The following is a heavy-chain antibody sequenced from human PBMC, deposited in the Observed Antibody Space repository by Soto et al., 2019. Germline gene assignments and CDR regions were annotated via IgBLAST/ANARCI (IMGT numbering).Heavy chain of an antibody. CDR1: GFTFSSYW. V-gene: IGHV3-74*01. CDR2: INSDGSST. J-gene: IGHJ6*02. Sequence: EVQLVESGGGLVQPGGSLRLSCAASGFTFSSYWMHWVRQAPGKGLVWVSRINSDGSSTSYADSVKGGFTISRDNAKNPLYLQMNCRRAEYTAVYYCARDPWGDCSGCSCCSIYGMDVLGQGTTVTVSS. D-gene: IGHD2-15*01. CDR3: ARDPWGDCSGCSCCSIYGMDV.